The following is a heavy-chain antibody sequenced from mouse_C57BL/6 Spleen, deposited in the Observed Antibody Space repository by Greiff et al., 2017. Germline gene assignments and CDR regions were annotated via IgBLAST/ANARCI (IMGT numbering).Heavy chain of an antibody. CDR3: ARNRDDYDGGFAY. D-gene: IGHD2-4*01. J-gene: IGHJ3*01. CDR2: IWSGGST. Sequence: QVQLQQSGPGLVQPSQSLSITCTVSGFSLTSYGVHWVRPSPGKGLEWLGVIWSGGSTDYNAAFISRLSISKDNSKSQVFVKMNSLQADDTAIYYCARNRDDYDGGFAYWGQGTLVTVSA. CDR1: GFSLTSYG. V-gene: IGHV2-2*01.